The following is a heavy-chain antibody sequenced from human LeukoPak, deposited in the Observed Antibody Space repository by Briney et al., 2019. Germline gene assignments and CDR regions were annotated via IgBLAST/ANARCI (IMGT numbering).Heavy chain of an antibody. V-gene: IGHV4-34*01. CDR1: GGSFSGYY. CDR3: AREVWPGAFDI. Sequence: IPSETLSLTCAVYGGSFSGYYWSWIRQPPGKGLEWIGEINHSGSTNYNPSLKSRVTISVDTSKNQFSLKLSSVTAADTAVYYCAREVWPGAFDIWGQGTMVTVSS. J-gene: IGHJ3*02. CDR2: INHSGST.